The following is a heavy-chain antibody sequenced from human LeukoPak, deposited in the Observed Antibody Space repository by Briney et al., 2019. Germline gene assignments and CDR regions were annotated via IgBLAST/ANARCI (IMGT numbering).Heavy chain of an antibody. V-gene: IGHV4-39*01. D-gene: IGHD3-22*01. CDR3: ARLTQGYYDSSGYYYFDY. CDR2: ISYSGST. Sequence: SETLSLTCTVSGGSISSSSYYWGWIRQAPGKGLEWIGSISYSGSTYYNPSLKSRVTISVDTSKNQFSLKLSSVTAADTAVYYCARLTQGYYDSSGYYYFDYWGQGTLVTVSS. CDR1: GGSISSSSYY. J-gene: IGHJ4*02.